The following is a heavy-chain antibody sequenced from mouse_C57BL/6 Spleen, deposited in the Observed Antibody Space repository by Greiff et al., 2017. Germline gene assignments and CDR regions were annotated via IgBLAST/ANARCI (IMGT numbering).Heavy chain of an antibody. CDR2: IYPGDGDT. D-gene: IGHD1-1*01. CDR3: ARQLRDAMDY. Sequence: QVQLQQSGPELVKPGASVTISCKASGYAFRSSWMNWVKQRPGTGLVWLGRIYPGDGDTNYNGKFKGKATLTADKSSSTAYMQLSSLTSEDSAVYVCARQLRDAMDYWGQGTSVTVSS. CDR1: GYAFRSSW. J-gene: IGHJ4*01. V-gene: IGHV1-82*01.